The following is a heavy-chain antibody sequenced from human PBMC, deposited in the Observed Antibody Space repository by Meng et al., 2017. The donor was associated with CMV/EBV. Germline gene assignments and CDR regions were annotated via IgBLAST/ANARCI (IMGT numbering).Heavy chain of an antibody. CDR2: INPNSGGT. V-gene: IGHV1-2*02. Sequence: KASGYTFTGYYLHWVRQAPGHGLEWMGWINPNSGGTNYAQKFQGRVTMTRDTSISTAYMELSRLRSDDTAVYYCARGYSYGYPWFDPWGQGTLVTVSS. CDR3: ARGYSYGYPWFDP. CDR1: GYTFTGYY. J-gene: IGHJ5*02. D-gene: IGHD5-18*01.